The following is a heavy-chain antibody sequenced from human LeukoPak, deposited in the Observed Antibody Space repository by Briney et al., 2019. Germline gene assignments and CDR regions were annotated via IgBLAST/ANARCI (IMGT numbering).Heavy chain of an antibody. V-gene: IGHV1-18*01. D-gene: IGHD2-21*02. Sequence: ASVTVSCTPSGYTFTSYAISWLRQAPGQGLEWMGWISTYSGNTNYAQKLQGRITMTIETSTSTAYMELRSLRSDDTAVYYCARGGSRVVTYGNFDYWGQGTLVTVSS. CDR1: GYTFTSYA. CDR3: ARGGSRVVTYGNFDY. CDR2: ISTYSGNT. J-gene: IGHJ4*02.